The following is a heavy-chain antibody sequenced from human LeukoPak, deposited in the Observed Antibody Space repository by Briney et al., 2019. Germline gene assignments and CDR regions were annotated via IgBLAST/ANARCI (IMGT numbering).Heavy chain of an antibody. V-gene: IGHV3-48*02. CDR3: ARGYSYGTYYYYGMDV. CDR2: ISSSSSTI. J-gene: IGHJ6*02. CDR1: GFTFSSYS. D-gene: IGHD5-18*01. Sequence: TGGSLRLSGAASGFTFSSYSMNWVRQAPGKGLEWVSYISSSSSTIYYADSVEGRFTISRDNAKNSLYLQMNSLRDEDTAVYYCARGYSYGTYYYYGMDVWGQGTTVTVSS.